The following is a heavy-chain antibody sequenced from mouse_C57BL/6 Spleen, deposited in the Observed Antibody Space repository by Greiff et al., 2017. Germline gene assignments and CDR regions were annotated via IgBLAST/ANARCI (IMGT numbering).Heavy chain of an antibody. Sequence: EVKLMESGPGLVKPSQSLSLTCSVTGYSITSGYYWNWIRQFPGNKLEWMGYISYDGSNNYNPSLKNRISITRDTSKNQFFLKLNSVTTEDTATYYCAREGIYDGYYVFFDYWGQGTTLTVSS. CDR2: ISYDGSN. CDR1: GYSITSGYY. V-gene: IGHV3-6*01. CDR3: AREGIYDGYYVFFDY. D-gene: IGHD2-3*01. J-gene: IGHJ2*01.